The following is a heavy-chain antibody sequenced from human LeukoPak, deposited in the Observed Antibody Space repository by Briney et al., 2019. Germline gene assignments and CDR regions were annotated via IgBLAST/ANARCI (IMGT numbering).Heavy chain of an antibody. CDR2: ISYDGSNK. CDR1: GFTFSSYA. J-gene: IGHJ4*02. V-gene: IGHV3-30*01. D-gene: IGHD2-21*01. Sequence: PGGSLRLSCAASGFTFSSYAMYWVRQAPGKGLEWVAVISYDGSNKYYADSVKGRFTISRDNSKNTLYLQMNSLRAEDTAVYYCARDPDIVVAHYFDYWGQGTLVTVSS. CDR3: ARDPDIVVAHYFDY.